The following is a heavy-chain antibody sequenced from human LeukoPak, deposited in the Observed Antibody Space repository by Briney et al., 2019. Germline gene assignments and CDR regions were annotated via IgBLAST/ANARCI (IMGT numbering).Heavy chain of an antibody. CDR3: ARGGEDIVLMVYAPDYYYGMDV. J-gene: IGHJ6*02. D-gene: IGHD2-8*01. Sequence: GGSLRLSCAASGFTFSSYSMNWVRQAPGKGLEWVSSISSSSSYIYYADSVKGRFTISRDNAKNSLYLRMNSLRAEDTAVYYCARGGEDIVLMVYAPDYYYGMDVWGQGTTVTVSS. CDR2: ISSSSSYI. V-gene: IGHV3-21*01. CDR1: GFTFSSYS.